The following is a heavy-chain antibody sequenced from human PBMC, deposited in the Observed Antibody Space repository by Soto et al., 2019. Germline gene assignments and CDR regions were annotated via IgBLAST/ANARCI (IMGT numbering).Heavy chain of an antibody. Sequence: EVQLLESGGGLVQPGGSLRLSCAASGFTFSSYAMSWVRQAPGKGLEWVSAISGSGGSTYYADSVKGRFTISRDNSKNTLYLQMNSLRAEDTAVYYCAKTGGRGFYYYYGMDVWGQGTTVTVSS. J-gene: IGHJ6*02. CDR1: GFTFSSYA. CDR3: AKTGGRGFYYYYGMDV. V-gene: IGHV3-23*01. CDR2: ISGSGGST. D-gene: IGHD2-15*01.